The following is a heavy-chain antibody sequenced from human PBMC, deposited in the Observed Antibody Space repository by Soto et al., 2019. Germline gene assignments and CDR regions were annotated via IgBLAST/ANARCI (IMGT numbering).Heavy chain of an antibody. CDR2: ISFYNGRT. CDR1: GDTFNRYG. CDR3: ARAGSVDDAFDI. D-gene: IGHD2-8*02. Sequence: ASVKVSCKASGDTFNRYGITWVRQAPGQGLEWVGWISFYNGRTHYSQNIQGRVTMTTDTSTSTAYMELRSLRSDDSAVYYCARAGSVDDAFDIWGQGTMVTVSS. V-gene: IGHV1-18*01. J-gene: IGHJ3*02.